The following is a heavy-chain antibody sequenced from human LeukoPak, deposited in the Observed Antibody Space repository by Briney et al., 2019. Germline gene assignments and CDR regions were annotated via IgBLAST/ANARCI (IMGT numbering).Heavy chain of an antibody. D-gene: IGHD2-15*01. Sequence: GGSLTLSCAASGFPFSDYWMNWLRQAPGKGLEWVASINQYGSEKYSVKGRFTISRDNAKNSLYLQMNSLGAEDTALYYCARDGVAALLYFDYGGKGTLVTVSS. CDR3: ARDGVAALLYFDY. CDR2: INQYGSEK. CDR1: GFPFSDYW. J-gene: IGHJ4*02. V-gene: IGHV3-7*01.